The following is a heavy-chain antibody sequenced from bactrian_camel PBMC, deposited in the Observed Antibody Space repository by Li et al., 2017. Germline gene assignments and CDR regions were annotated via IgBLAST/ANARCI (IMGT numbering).Heavy chain of an antibody. V-gene: IGHV3S53*01. CDR3: AAGGTYCQDY. Sequence: VQLVESGGGSVQAGGSLRLTCVVSGYLPGDNCIGWFRQPPGKDCESIVVTYGGTLYYADWVKGRFTFSQDTAQNTVLLQMNSLKPEDTAMYYCAAGGTYCQDYWGQGTQVTVS. CDR1: GYLPGDNC. D-gene: IGHD2*01. J-gene: IGHJ4*01. CDR2: TYGGTL.